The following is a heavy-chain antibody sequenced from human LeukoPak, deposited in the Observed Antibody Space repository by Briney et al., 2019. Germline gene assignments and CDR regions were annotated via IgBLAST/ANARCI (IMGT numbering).Heavy chain of an antibody. V-gene: IGHV1-18*01. Sequence: ASVKVSCKASGYTFTSYGISWVRHAPGQGLEWMGWISAYNGNTNYAQKLQGRVTMTTDTSTSTAYMELRSLRSDDTAVYYCARGYCSSTSCPYGMDVWGQGTTVTVSS. J-gene: IGHJ6*02. CDR3: ARGYCSSTSCPYGMDV. CDR1: GYTFTSYG. D-gene: IGHD2-2*01. CDR2: ISAYNGNT.